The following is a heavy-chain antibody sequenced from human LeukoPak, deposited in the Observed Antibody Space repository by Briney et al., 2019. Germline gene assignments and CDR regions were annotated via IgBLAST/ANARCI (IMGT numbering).Heavy chain of an antibody. Sequence: GGSLRLSCAASRFTFSSFGMNWVRQAPGKGLEWVSAISGSGGSTYYADSVKGRFTISRDNSKNTLYLQMNSLRAEDTAVYYCAKSNYYDSSGSPLAFDIWGQGTMVTVSS. CDR2: ISGSGGST. V-gene: IGHV3-23*01. CDR1: RFTFSSFG. D-gene: IGHD3-22*01. CDR3: AKSNYYDSSGSPLAFDI. J-gene: IGHJ3*02.